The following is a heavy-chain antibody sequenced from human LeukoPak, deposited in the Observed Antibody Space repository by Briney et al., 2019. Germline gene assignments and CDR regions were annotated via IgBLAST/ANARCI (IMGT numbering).Heavy chain of an antibody. D-gene: IGHD4-17*01. Sequence: GGSLRLSCAASGFIFNKAWMHWVCQGPGKGLLWVSRIKTNGTNKTYADSVKCRFTISRDNAKNSLYLHMNSLRVEDTAVYYCARAKPQRYGDFDVWGQGTMVTVSS. CDR3: ARAKPQRYGDFDV. V-gene: IGHV3-74*03. J-gene: IGHJ3*01. CDR1: GFIFNKAW. CDR2: IKTNGTNK.